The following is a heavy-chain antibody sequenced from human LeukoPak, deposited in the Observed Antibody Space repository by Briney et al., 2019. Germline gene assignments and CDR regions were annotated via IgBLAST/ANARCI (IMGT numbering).Heavy chain of an antibody. CDR2: ISTNGGIT. J-gene: IGHJ3*02. Sequence: PGGSLRLSCAASGFSFSTCALHWVRQAPGKGLEYVSAISTNGGITNYANSLKGRFTISRDNPKNTLYLQMGSLSAEDTAVYYCARLSTYRDSSGSLPSDALDIWGQGTMVTVSS. V-gene: IGHV3-64*01. CDR3: ARLSTYRDSSGSLPSDALDI. CDR1: GFSFSTCA. D-gene: IGHD3-22*01.